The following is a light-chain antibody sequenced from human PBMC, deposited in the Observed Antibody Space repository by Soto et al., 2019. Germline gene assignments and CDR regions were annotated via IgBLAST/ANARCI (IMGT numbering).Light chain of an antibody. Sequence: EIVLTQSPGTLSLSPGERATLSCRASQSVSSSYLAWYQQKPGQAPRLLIYGASSRATVIPDRFSGSGSGTDFTLTISRLEPEHFAVYYCQQHGSPPGTLGQGTKVEIK. J-gene: IGKJ1*01. CDR2: GAS. CDR3: QQHGSPPGT. CDR1: QSVSSSY. V-gene: IGKV3-20*01.